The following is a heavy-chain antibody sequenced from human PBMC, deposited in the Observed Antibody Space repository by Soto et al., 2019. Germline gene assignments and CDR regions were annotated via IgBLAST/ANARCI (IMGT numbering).Heavy chain of an antibody. D-gene: IGHD3-10*01. J-gene: IGHJ4*02. Sequence: QVQLVESGGGVVQPGRSLRLSCAASGFTFSSYGMHWVRQAPGKGLEWVAVIWYDGSNKYYADSVKGRFTISRDNSKNTLYLQMNSLRAEDTAVYYSARGPSVGGFDYWGQGTLVTVSS. CDR3: ARGPSVGGFDY. CDR2: IWYDGSNK. CDR1: GFTFSSYG. V-gene: IGHV3-33*01.